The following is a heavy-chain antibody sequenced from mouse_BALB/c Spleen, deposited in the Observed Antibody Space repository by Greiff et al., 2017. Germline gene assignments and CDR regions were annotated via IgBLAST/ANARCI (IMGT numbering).Heavy chain of an antibody. Sequence: VHLVESGPGLVAPSQSLSITCTVSGFSLTSYGVHWVRQPPGKGLEWLGVIWAGGSTNYNSALMSRLSISKDNSKSQVFLKMNSLQTDDTAMYYCASFNRFYAMDYWGQGSSVTVSS. CDR1: GFSLTSYG. CDR3: ASFNRFYAMDY. J-gene: IGHJ4*01. D-gene: IGHD2-14*01. V-gene: IGHV2-9*02. CDR2: IWAGGST.